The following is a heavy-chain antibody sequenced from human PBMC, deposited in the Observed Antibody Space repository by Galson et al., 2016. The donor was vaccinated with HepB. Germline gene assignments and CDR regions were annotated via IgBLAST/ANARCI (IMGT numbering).Heavy chain of an antibody. CDR2: IYYSGKT. D-gene: IGHD4-17*01. CDR1: GGSISSSIFY. Sequence: SETLSLTCTVSGGSISSSIFYWGWIRQPPGKGLEWIGNIYYSGKTNYNPSLKSRVTISVNTSKNQFSLKLNAVTAADTAVYYCARQYGGYGFHVHPNCFDPWGQGTLVTVSS. V-gene: IGHV4-39*01. J-gene: IGHJ5*02. CDR3: ARQYGGYGFHVHPNCFDP.